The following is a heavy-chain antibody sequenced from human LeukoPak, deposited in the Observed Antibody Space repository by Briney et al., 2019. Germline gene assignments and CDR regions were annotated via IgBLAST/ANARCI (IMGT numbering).Heavy chain of an antibody. Sequence: GGSLRLSCAASGFTFSSHAIHWARQAPGKGLEWVANIKQDGSEKYYVDSVKGRFTISRDNAKNSLYLQMNSLRAEDTALYYCARDQSSGYWSNYYCYYMDVWGKGTTVTVSS. CDR1: GFTFSSHA. D-gene: IGHD3-22*01. V-gene: IGHV3-7*03. CDR2: IKQDGSEK. J-gene: IGHJ6*03. CDR3: ARDQSSGYWSNYYCYYMDV.